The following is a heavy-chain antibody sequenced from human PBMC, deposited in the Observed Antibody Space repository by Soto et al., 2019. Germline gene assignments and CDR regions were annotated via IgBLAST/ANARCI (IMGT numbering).Heavy chain of an antibody. J-gene: IGHJ4*02. CDR2: INAGNGNT. V-gene: IGHV1-3*01. CDR3: ARSIVVVTALEY. CDR1: GYTFTSYA. D-gene: IGHD2-21*02. Sequence: ASVKVSCKASGYTFTSYAMHWVRQAPGQRPEWMGWINAGNGNTKYSQKFQGRVTITRDTSASTAYMKLSSLRSEDTAVYYCARSIVVVTALEYWGQGTLVTVSS.